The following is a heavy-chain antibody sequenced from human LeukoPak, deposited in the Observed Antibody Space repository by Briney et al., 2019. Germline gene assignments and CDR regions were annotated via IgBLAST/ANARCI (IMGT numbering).Heavy chain of an antibody. V-gene: IGHV3-9*01. CDR2: INWNSGIM. J-gene: IGHJ6*02. D-gene: IGHD4-17*01. CDR3: VKENYGDNALDV. CDR1: GFTFDDYA. Sequence: GGPLRLSCAASGFTFDDYAMHWVRQAPGKGLEWVSRINWNSGIMGYADSVRGRFTISRDNAKNSLYLQMNSLRTEDTALYYCVKENYGDNALDVWGQGTTVTVSS.